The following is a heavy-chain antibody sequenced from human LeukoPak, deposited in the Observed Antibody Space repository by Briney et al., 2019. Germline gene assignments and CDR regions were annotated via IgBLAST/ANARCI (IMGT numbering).Heavy chain of an antibody. CDR1: GFTFSSYS. CDR2: ISSSSSYI. Sequence: GGSLRLSCAASGFTFSSYSMNWVRQAPGKGLEWVSSISSSSSYIYYADSVKGRFTISRDNAKNSPYLQMNSLRAEDTAVYYWARDQVASINYDYWAQGPLVTVSS. CDR3: ARDQVASINYDY. J-gene: IGHJ4*02. D-gene: IGHD3-10*01. V-gene: IGHV3-21*01.